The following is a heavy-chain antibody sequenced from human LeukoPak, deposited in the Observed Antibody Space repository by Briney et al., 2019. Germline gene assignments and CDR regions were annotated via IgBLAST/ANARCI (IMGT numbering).Heavy chain of an antibody. D-gene: IGHD4-17*01. V-gene: IGHV4-39*01. J-gene: IGHJ4*02. CDR3: ASRYYGDRDY. Sequence: KPSETLSLTCAVSGYSISSSSYYWGWIRQPPGKGREWIGSIYYSGSTYYNPSLKSRVTISVDTSKNQFSLKLSSVTAADTAVYYCASRYYGDRDYWGQGTLVTVSS. CDR2: IYYSGST. CDR1: GYSISSSSYY.